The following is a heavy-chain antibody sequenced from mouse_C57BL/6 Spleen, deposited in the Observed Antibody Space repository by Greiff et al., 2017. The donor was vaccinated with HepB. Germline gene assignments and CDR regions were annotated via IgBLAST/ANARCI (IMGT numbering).Heavy chain of an antibody. J-gene: IGHJ3*01. CDR1: GFTFSSYA. CDR3: ARGDGGY. CDR2: ISDGGSYT. V-gene: IGHV5-4*03. D-gene: IGHD1-1*02. Sequence: EVKLVESGGGLVKPGGSLKLSCAASGFTFSSYAMSWVRQTPEKRLEWVATISDGGSYTYYPDNVKGRFTISRDNAKNNLYLQMSHLKSEDTAMYYCARGDGGYWGQGTLVTVSA.